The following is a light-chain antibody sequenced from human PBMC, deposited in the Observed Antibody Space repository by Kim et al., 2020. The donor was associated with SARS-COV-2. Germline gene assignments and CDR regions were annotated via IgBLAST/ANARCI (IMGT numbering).Light chain of an antibody. J-gene: IGKJ2*01. V-gene: IGKV1-5*03. Sequence: SASVGDSINITGRASHYIDRNLAWFQQKPEKAPKLLIFKASTLQNGVPSRFSGSASGTEFTLTISSLQPDDFATYYCQQYDIYPYTFGQGTKLEI. CDR3: QQYDIYPYT. CDR2: KAS. CDR1: HYIDRN.